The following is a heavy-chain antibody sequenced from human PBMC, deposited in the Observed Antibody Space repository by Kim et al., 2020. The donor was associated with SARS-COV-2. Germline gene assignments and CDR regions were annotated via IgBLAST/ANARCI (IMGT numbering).Heavy chain of an antibody. J-gene: IGHJ6*02. Sequence: GGSLRLSCAASGFSFDDHAMHWVRQVPGKGLEWVSGISWNSGNIDYADSVKGRFAISRDNAENSLYLQMNSLRVEDTALYYCAKMVGSGLSLGDYYFGLDVWGQGTTVTVS. V-gene: IGHV3-9*01. D-gene: IGHD2-15*01. CDR3: AKMVGSGLSLGDYYFGLDV. CDR1: GFSFDDHA. CDR2: ISWNSGNI.